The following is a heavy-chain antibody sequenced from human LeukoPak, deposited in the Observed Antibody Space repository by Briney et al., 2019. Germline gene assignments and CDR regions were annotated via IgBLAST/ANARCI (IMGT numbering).Heavy chain of an antibody. CDR1: GFTFSSYA. Sequence: GGPLRLSCAASGFTFSSYAMSWVRQAPGKGLEWVSAISGSGGSTYYADSVKGRFTISRDNSKNTLYLQMNSLRAEDTAVYYCAKDTHWGSGYYDYWGQGTLVTVSS. V-gene: IGHV3-23*01. D-gene: IGHD2-15*01. J-gene: IGHJ4*02. CDR2: ISGSGGST. CDR3: AKDTHWGSGYYDY.